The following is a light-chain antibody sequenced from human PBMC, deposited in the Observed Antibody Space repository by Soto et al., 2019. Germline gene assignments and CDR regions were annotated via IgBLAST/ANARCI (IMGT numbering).Light chain of an antibody. CDR1: SSDVGNYNL. CDR2: EVT. J-gene: IGLJ2*01. V-gene: IGLV2-23*02. CDR3: CPIAGRSPPLV. Sequence: QSALTQPASVSGSRGQSITISCTGTSSDVGNYNLVSWYQKHPGKAPKLLIYEVTQRPSGVTNRFSGSKSGNTASLTISGPQAEDGGDYYWCPIAGRSPPLVFGGGAQLA.